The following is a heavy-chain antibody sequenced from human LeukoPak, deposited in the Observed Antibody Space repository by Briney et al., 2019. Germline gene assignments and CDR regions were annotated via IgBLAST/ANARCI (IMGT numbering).Heavy chain of an antibody. Sequence: SETLSLTCTVSGGSISSYYWSWIRQPPGKGLEWIGYIYYSGSTNYNPSLTSRVTISLDTSKNQFSLKLCSVTAADTAVYYCARRRGNFWSDYYAFDYWGLGTLVTISS. CDR1: GGSISSYY. CDR3: ARRRGNFWSDYYAFDY. CDR2: IYYSGST. D-gene: IGHD3-3*01. J-gene: IGHJ4*02. V-gene: IGHV4-59*08.